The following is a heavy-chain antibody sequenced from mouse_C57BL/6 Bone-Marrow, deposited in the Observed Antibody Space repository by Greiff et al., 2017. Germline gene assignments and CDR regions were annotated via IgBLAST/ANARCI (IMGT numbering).Heavy chain of an antibody. CDR3: ARDTTAYAMDY. CDR1: GYTFTSYW. J-gene: IGHJ4*01. V-gene: IGHV1-55*01. Sequence: QVQLKQPGAELVKPGASVKMSCKASGYTFTSYWITWVKQRPGQGLEWIGDIYPGSGSTNYNEKFKSKATLTVDTSSSTAYMQLSSLTSEDSAVYYCARDTTAYAMDYWGQGTSVTVSS. CDR2: IYPGSGST. D-gene: IGHD1-2*01.